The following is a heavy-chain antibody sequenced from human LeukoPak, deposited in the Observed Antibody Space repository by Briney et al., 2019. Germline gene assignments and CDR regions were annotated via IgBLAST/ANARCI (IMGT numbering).Heavy chain of an antibody. CDR2: ISDSGSLT. J-gene: IGHJ4*02. D-gene: IGHD6-19*01. V-gene: IGHV3-23*01. CDR1: GFAFSNLA. Sequence: GGSLRLSCAASGFAFSNLAMGWVRQAPGQGLEWVSVISDSGSLTYYADSVKGRFTISRDNSKNTLFLQMNSLRAEDTAVYYCAKDARRTNGWYFFDYWGQGTLVTVTS. CDR3: AKDARRTNGWYFFDY.